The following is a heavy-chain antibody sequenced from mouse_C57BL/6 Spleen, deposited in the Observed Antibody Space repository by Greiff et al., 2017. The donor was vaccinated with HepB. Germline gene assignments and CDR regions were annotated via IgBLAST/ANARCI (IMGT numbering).Heavy chain of an antibody. D-gene: IGHD2-2*01. Sequence: VKLQESGAELVKPGASVKISCKASGYAFSSYWMNWVKQRPGKGLEWIGQIYPGDGDTNYNGKFKGKATLTADKSSSTAYMQLSSLTSEDSAVYFCARFYYGYDDYAMDYWGQGTSVTVSS. V-gene: IGHV1-80*01. CDR3: ARFYYGYDDYAMDY. CDR1: GYAFSSYW. CDR2: IYPGDGDT. J-gene: IGHJ4*01.